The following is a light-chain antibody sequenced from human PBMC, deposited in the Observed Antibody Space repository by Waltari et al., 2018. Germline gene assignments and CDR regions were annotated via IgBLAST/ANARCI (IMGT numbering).Light chain of an antibody. CDR3: QQYNNWPPLFT. J-gene: IGKJ3*01. Sequence: EIVMTQSPATLSVSPGERATLSCRARQSVSSNLAWYQQKTGQAPRLLIYGASTRATGIPARFSGSGSGTEFTLTISSMQSEDFAVYYCQQYNNWPPLFTFGPGTKVDIK. CDR2: GAS. CDR1: QSVSSN. V-gene: IGKV3-15*01.